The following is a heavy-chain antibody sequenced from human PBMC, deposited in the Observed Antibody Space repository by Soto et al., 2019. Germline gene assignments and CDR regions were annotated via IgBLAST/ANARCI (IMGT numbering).Heavy chain of an antibody. J-gene: IGHJ4*02. CDR2: IYYSEIT. CDR1: GGSVNSAAYY. Sequence: QVQLQESGPGLVKPSETLSLTCTVSGGSVNSAAYYWTWIRQPPGKGLEWIGYIYYSEITNYSPSLKSRVTISLGTSQNQFSLKLSSVTAADTAVYYCARVSPLCGIRDYWGQGTLVTVSS. CDR3: ARVSPLCGIRDY. D-gene: IGHD1-26*01. V-gene: IGHV4-61*08.